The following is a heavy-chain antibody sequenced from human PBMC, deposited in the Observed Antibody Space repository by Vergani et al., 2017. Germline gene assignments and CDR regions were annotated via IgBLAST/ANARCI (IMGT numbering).Heavy chain of an antibody. CDR3: ARHSRPSYSSSRPVGWFDP. D-gene: IGHD6-13*01. CDR1: GYSISSGYY. J-gene: IGHJ5*02. V-gene: IGHV4-38-2*01. CDR2: IYHSGST. Sequence: QVQLQESGPGLVKPSETLSLTCAVSGYSISSGYYWGWIRQPPGKGLEWIGSIYHSGSTYYNPSLKSRVTISVDTSKNQFSLKLSSVTAADTAVYYCARHSRPSYSSSRPVGWFDPWGQGTLVTVSS.